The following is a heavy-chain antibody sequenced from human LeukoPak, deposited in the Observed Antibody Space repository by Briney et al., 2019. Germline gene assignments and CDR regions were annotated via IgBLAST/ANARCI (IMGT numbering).Heavy chain of an antibody. CDR1: GASISSSNYY. Sequence: SETLSLTCAVSGASISSSNYYWGWVRQSPGKGLEWIGNIYSSGNTYYSASLKSRVTMYIDTSKNQFFLKLSSVTAADTAMYYCAKSNGYGLIDYWGQGTLVTASS. J-gene: IGHJ4*02. V-gene: IGHV4-39*01. CDR3: AKSNGYGLIDY. CDR2: IYSSGNT. D-gene: IGHD5-12*01.